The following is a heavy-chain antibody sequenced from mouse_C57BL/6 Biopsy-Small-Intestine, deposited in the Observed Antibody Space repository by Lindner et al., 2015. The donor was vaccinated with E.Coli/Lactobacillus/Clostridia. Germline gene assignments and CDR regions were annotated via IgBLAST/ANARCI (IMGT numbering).Heavy chain of an antibody. CDR1: GFTFSSYG. D-gene: IGHD2-5*01. J-gene: IGHJ3*01. V-gene: IGHV5-4*01. CDR3: ARDDSNVLAY. CDR2: ISDGGIYT. Sequence: VQLQESGPELVKPGGSLKLSCVASGFTFSSYGMSWVRQTPEKRLEWVATISDGGIYTYYPDNVKGRFTISRDNAKNNLYLQMSHLKSEDTAMYYCARDDSNVLAYWGQGTLVTVSA.